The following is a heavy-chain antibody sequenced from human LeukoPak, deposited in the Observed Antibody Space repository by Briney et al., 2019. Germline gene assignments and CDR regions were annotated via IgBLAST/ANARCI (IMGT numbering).Heavy chain of an antibody. CDR2: INHSGST. Sequence: SETLSLTCTVSGGSISSYYWSWIRQSPGKGLEWIGEINHSGSTNYNPSLKSRVTISVDTSKNQFSLKLSSVTAADTAVYYCARGGSGSYVYGTWGQGTMVTVSS. CDR3: ARGGSGSYVYGT. V-gene: IGHV4-34*01. CDR1: GGSISSYY. D-gene: IGHD1-26*01. J-gene: IGHJ3*01.